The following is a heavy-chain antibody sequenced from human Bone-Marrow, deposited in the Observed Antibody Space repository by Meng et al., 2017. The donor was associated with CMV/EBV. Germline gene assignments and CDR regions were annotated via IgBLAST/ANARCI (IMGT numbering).Heavy chain of an antibody. CDR2: ISSSSSYI. J-gene: IGHJ6*02. D-gene: IGHD3-10*01. CDR3: ARNYGSGSYYIQNYYYYGMDV. CDR1: GFTFSSYS. Sequence: GGSLRLSCAASGFTFSSYSMNWVRQAPGKGLEWVSSISSSSSYIYYADSVKGRFTISRDNAKNSLYLQMNSLRAEDTAVYYCARNYGSGSYYIQNYYYYGMDVWGQGTTVTVSS. V-gene: IGHV3-21*01.